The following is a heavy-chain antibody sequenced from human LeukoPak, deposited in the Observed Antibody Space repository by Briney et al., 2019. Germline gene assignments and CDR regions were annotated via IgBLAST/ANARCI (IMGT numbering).Heavy chain of an antibody. J-gene: IGHJ4*02. CDR3: ARVGVRFLEWLYY. CDR2: MNPNSGNT. D-gene: IGHD3-3*01. CDR1: GYTFTSYD. V-gene: IGHV1-8*01. Sequence: ASVKVSCKASGYTFTSYDINWVRQATGQGLEWMGWMNPNSGNTGYAQKSQGRVTMTRNTSISTAYMELSSLRSEDTAVYYCARVGVRFLEWLYYWGQGTLVTVSS.